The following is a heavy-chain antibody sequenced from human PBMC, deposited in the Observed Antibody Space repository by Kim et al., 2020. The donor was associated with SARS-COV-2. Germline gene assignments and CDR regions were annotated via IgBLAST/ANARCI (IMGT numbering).Heavy chain of an antibody. CDR2: ISAYNGNT. Sequence: ASEKVSCKASGYTFTSYGISWVRQAPGQGLEWMGWISAYNGNTNYAQKLQGRVTMTTDTSTSTAYMDLRSLRSDDTAVYYGARDRNDFWSGYYIAFDIWGQGTMVTVSS. CDR3: ARDRNDFWSGYYIAFDI. V-gene: IGHV1-18*01. CDR1: GYTFTSYG. J-gene: IGHJ3*02. D-gene: IGHD3-3*01.